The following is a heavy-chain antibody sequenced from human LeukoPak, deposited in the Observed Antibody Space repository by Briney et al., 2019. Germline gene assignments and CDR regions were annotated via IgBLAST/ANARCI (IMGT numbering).Heavy chain of an antibody. J-gene: IGHJ4*02. CDR1: GFTFSSYA. CDR3: AKGFSYFDC. Sequence: GGSLRLSCAASGFTFSSYAMSWVRQAPGKGLEWVSVIGGGGGSTYYADSVKGRFTISRDNSKNTLYLQMNSLRAEDTAVYYCAKGFSYFDCWGQATLVSVSS. D-gene: IGHD2/OR15-2a*01. CDR2: IGGGGGST. V-gene: IGHV3-23*01.